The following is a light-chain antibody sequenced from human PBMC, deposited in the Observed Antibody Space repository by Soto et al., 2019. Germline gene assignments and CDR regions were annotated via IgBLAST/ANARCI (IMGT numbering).Light chain of an antibody. V-gene: IGKV1-39*01. CDR1: QSISSY. CDR3: QQSYSPLPVT. Sequence: DIQMTQSPSSLSASVGDRVTITCRASQSISSYLNWYQQKPGKAPKLLIYAASRLQSGVPTRFSGSGAGTDFSLTISSLQPEDSATYYCQQSYSPLPVTFGQGTRPEI. CDR2: AAS. J-gene: IGKJ5*01.